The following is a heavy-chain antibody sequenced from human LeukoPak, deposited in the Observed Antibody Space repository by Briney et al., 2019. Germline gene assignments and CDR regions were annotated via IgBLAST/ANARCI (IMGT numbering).Heavy chain of an antibody. CDR3: ARDPDGLGASYGMDV. CDR2: INHSGST. CDR1: GGSFSGYY. D-gene: IGHD1-26*01. Sequence: PSETLSLTCAVYGGSFSGYYWSWIRQPPGKGLEWIGEINHSGSTNYNPSLKSRVTISVDTSKNQFSLKLSSVTAADTAVYYCARDPDGLGASYGMDVWGQGTTVTVSS. V-gene: IGHV4-34*01. J-gene: IGHJ6*02.